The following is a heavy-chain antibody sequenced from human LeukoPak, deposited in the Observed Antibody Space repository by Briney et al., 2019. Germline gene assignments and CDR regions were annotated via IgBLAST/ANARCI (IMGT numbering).Heavy chain of an antibody. J-gene: IGHJ4*02. CDR2: ISASGGST. V-gene: IGHV3-23*01. CDR1: GFTFSSYA. Sequence: GGSLRLSCAASGFTFSSYAMSWVRQAAGEGLEWVSAISASGGSTYYADSVKGRFTISRDNSKNTLYLQMNSLRAEDTAVYYCAKRGPTAYYFDSWGQGTLVTVSS. D-gene: IGHD3-10*01. CDR3: AKRGPTAYYFDS.